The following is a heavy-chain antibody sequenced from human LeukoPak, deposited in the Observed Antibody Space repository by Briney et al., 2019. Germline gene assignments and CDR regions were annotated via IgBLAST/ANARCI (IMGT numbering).Heavy chain of an antibody. V-gene: IGHV4-59*01. D-gene: IGHD2-2*02. CDR3: ARAATSYCSSTSCYTGLFFDY. CDR1: GGSISSYY. J-gene: IGHJ4*02. CDR2: IYYSGST. Sequence: SETLSLTCTVSGGSISSYYWSWIRQPPGKGLEWIGYIYYSGSTNYNPSLKSRVTISVDTSKNQFSLKLSSVTAADTAVYYCARAATSYCSSTSCYTGLFFDYWGQGTLVTVSS.